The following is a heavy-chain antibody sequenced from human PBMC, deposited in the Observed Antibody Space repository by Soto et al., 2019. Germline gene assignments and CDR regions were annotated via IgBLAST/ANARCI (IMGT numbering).Heavy chain of an antibody. CDR1: GGTFSSYA. CDR2: IIPIFGTA. D-gene: IGHD2-15*01. CDR3: GLGIVVVEAARDDY. V-gene: IGHV1-69*13. J-gene: IGHJ4*02. Sequence: SVKVSCKASGGTFSSYAISWVRQAPGQGLEWMGGIIPIFGTANYAQKFQGRVTITADESTSTAYMELSSLRSEDTAVYYCGLGIVVVEAARDDYWGQGTLVTVSS.